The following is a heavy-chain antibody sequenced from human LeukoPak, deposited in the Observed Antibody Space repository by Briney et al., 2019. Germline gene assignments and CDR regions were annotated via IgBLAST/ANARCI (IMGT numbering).Heavy chain of an antibody. Sequence: PSQTLSLTCTVSGGSISSGGYYWSWIRQHPGKGLEWIGYIYYSGSTYYNPSLKSRVTISVDTSKNQFSLKPSSVTAADTAVYYCARNSYRYFDWLLSPLGGFDPWGQGTLVTVSS. J-gene: IGHJ5*02. CDR3: ARNSYRYFDWLLSPLGGFDP. CDR1: GGSISSGGYY. D-gene: IGHD3-9*01. V-gene: IGHV4-31*03. CDR2: IYYSGST.